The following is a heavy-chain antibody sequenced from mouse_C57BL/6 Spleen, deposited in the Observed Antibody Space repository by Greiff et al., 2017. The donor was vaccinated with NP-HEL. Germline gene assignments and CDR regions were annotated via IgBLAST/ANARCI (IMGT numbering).Heavy chain of an antibody. J-gene: IGHJ4*01. V-gene: IGHV1-7*01. D-gene: IGHD1-1*01. CDR1: GYTFTSYW. Sequence: QVQLQQSGAELAKPGASVKLSCKASGYTFTSYWMHWVKQRPGQGLEWIGYINPSSGYTKYNQKFKDKATLTADKSSSTAYMQLSSLTYEDSAVYYCARGIYYYGSTPYYYAMDYWGQGTSVTVSS. CDR3: ARGIYYYGSTPYYYAMDY. CDR2: INPSSGYT.